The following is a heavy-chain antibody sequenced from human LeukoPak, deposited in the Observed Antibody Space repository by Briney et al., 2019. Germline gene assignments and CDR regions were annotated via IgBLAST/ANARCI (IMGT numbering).Heavy chain of an antibody. D-gene: IGHD6-19*01. Sequence: GGSLRLSCAASGFTFSSYWMSWVRQAPGKGLEWVANIKQDGSEKYYVDSVKGRFTISRDNAKNSLYLQMNSLRAEDTAVYYCARGASGWYCGLDYWGQGTLVTVSS. CDR1: GFTFSSYW. CDR3: ARGASGWYCGLDY. V-gene: IGHV3-7*01. CDR2: IKQDGSEK. J-gene: IGHJ4*02.